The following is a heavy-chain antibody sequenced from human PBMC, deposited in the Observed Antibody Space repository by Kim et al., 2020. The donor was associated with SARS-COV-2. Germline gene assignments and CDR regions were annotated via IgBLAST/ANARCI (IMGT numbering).Heavy chain of an antibody. CDR2: ISYDGSNK. V-gene: IGHV3-30*04. CDR3: ARATLWFGESPSWAFDI. D-gene: IGHD3-10*01. CDR1: GFTFSSYA. J-gene: IGHJ3*02. Sequence: GGSLRLSCAASGFTFSSYAMHWVRQAPGKGLEWVAVISYDGSNKYYADSVKGRFTISRDNSKNTLYLQMNSLRAEDTAVYYCARATLWFGESPSWAFDIWGQGTMVTVSS.